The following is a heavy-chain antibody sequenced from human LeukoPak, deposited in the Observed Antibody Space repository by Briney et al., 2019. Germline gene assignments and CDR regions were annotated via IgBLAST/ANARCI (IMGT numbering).Heavy chain of an antibody. CDR2: INPNSGDT. V-gene: IGHV1-2*02. D-gene: IGHD5-12*01. CDR1: GYTFTDYY. CDR3: ARIKWAVVND. J-gene: IGHJ4*02. Sequence: ASVKVSCKASGYTFTDYYIHWVRRAPGQGLEWLGWINPNSGDTNYAQNFRGRVTMTRDTSINTAYMDLSSLRSDDTAVYYCARIKWAVVNDWGQGTLVTVSS.